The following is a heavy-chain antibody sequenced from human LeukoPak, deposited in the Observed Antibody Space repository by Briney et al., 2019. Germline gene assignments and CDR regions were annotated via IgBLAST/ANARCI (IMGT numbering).Heavy chain of an antibody. V-gene: IGHV4-59*01. CDR1: GGSISSYY. Sequence: SETLSLTCTVSGGSISSYYWSWIRQPPGKGLEWIGYIYYSGSTNYNPSLKSRVTISVDTSKNQFSLKLSSVTAADTAVYYCARGRFGAVAGTYYYYYYMDVWGKGTTVTVSS. CDR2: IYYSGST. D-gene: IGHD6-19*01. CDR3: ARGRFGAVAGTYYYYYYMDV. J-gene: IGHJ6*03.